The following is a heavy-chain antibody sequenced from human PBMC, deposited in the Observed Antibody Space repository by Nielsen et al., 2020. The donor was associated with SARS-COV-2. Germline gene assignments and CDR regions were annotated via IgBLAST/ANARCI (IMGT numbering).Heavy chain of an antibody. Sequence: WIRQPPGKGLEWVSGINWNGGSTGYADSVKGRFTISRDNAKNSLYLQMNSLRAEDTAVYYCARDWRGEVIVGPFDYWGQGTLVTVSS. V-gene: IGHV3-20*03. D-gene: IGHD3-22*01. J-gene: IGHJ4*02. CDR2: INWNGGST. CDR3: ARDWRGEVIVGPFDY.